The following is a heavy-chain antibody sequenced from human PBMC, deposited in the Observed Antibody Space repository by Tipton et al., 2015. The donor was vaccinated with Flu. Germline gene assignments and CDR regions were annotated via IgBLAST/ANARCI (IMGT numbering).Heavy chain of an antibody. J-gene: IGHJ6*02. CDR2: VSGSGGST. V-gene: IGHV3-23*01. CDR1: GFTFSSYA. D-gene: IGHD3-22*01. Sequence: SLRLSCAASGFTFSSYAMSWVRQAPRKGLEWVSAVSGSGGSTYYADSVKGRFTISRDNSKNTRYLQMNSLRAADTAVYYCAKVTFPVTMLVVAMGNGMDVWGQGTTVTVSS. CDR3: AKVTFPVTMLVVAMGNGMDV.